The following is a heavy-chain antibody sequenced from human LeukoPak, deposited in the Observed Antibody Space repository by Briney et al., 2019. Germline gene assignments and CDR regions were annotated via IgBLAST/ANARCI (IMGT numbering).Heavy chain of an antibody. J-gene: IGHJ5*02. CDR1: GYTSTSYG. CDR2: ISAYNGNT. D-gene: IGHD1-26*01. Sequence: ASVKVSCKASGYTSTSYGISWVRQAPGQGLEWMGWISAYNGNTNYAQKLQGRVTMTTDTSTSTAYMELRSLRSDDTAVYYCARDVGGRETTWPLGYNWFDPWGQGTLVTVSS. CDR3: ARDVGGRETTWPLGYNWFDP. V-gene: IGHV1-18*04.